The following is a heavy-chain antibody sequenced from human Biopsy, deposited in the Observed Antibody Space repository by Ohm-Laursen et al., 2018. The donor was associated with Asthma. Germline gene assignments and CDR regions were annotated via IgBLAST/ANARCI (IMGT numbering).Heavy chain of an antibody. V-gene: IGHV1-69*13. CDR2: ITTVFGTT. Sequence: SVKVSCNISGYSLTDLSMHWVRQAPGQGLEWLGGITTVFGTTNYAQKFQGRVTITADESTSTAYMEVTSLRSEDTAIYYCARCQVGYSSGWSLLLKKIYYSGMDVRGQGTAVTVSS. J-gene: IGHJ6*02. CDR3: ARCQVGYSSGWSLLLKKIYYSGMDV. D-gene: IGHD6-19*01. CDR1: GYSLTDLS.